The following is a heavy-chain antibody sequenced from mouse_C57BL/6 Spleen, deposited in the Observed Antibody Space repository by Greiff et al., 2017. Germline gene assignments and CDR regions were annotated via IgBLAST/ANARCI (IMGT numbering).Heavy chain of an antibody. Sequence: QVQLQQPGAELVRPGSSVKLSCKASGYTFTSYWMHWVKQRPIQGLEWIGNIDPSDSETHYNQKFKDKATLAVDKSSSTAYMQRSSLTSEDSAVYYCARWGYLFYFGYWGQGTTLTVSS. CDR1: GYTFTSYW. CDR2: IDPSDSET. CDR3: ARWGYLFYFGY. D-gene: IGHD2-2*01. J-gene: IGHJ2*01. V-gene: IGHV1-52*01.